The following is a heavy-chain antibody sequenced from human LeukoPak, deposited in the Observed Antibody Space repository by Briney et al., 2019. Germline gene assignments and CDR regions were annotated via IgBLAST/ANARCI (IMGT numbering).Heavy chain of an antibody. D-gene: IGHD3-10*01. CDR2: IYYSGST. Sequence: SETLSLTCTVSGGSISSYYWSWLRQPPGKGLEWIGYIYYSGSTNYNPSLKSRVTISVDTSKNQFSLKLSSVTAADTAVYYCARIVTMVRGVNIDYWGQGTLVTVSS. CDR3: ARIVTMVRGVNIDY. V-gene: IGHV4-59*01. J-gene: IGHJ4*02. CDR1: GGSISSYY.